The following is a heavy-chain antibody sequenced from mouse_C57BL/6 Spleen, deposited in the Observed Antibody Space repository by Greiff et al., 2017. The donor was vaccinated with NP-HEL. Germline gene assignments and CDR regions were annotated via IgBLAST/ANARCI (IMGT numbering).Heavy chain of an antibody. CDR3: ARHYYYGSSYPAWFAY. D-gene: IGHD1-1*01. V-gene: IGHV1-72*01. J-gene: IGHJ3*01. CDR2: IDPNSGGT. Sequence: QVQLQQPGAELVKPGASVKLSCKASGYTFTSYWMHWVKQRPGRGLEWIGRIDPNSGGTKYNEKVKSKATLTVDKPSSTAYMQRSSLTSEDSAVYYCARHYYYGSSYPAWFAYWGQGALVTVSA. CDR1: GYTFTSYW.